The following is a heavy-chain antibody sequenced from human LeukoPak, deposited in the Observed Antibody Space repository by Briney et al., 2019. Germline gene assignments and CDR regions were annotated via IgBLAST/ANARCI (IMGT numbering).Heavy chain of an antibody. CDR3: ARQGYYGSGSYPDDAFDI. CDR1: GYSFTSYW. V-gene: IGHV5-51*01. Sequence: RGESLKISCKGSGYSFTSYWIGWVRQMPGKGLEWMGIIYPGDSDTRYSPSFQGQVTISADKSISTAYLQWSSLKASDTAMYYCARQGYYGSGSYPDDAFDIWGQGTMVTVSS. CDR2: IYPGDSDT. J-gene: IGHJ3*02. D-gene: IGHD3-10*01.